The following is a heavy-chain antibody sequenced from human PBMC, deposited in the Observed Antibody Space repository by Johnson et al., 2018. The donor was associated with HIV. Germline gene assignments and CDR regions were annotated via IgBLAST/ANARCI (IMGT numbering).Heavy chain of an antibody. CDR2: ISYDGSIK. D-gene: IGHD1-1*01. J-gene: IGHJ3*02. CDR1: GFTFSSYA. CDR3: AREGTLGAFDI. V-gene: IGHV3-30-3*01. Sequence: QVQLVESGGGVVQPGRSLRLSCAASGFTFSSYAMHWVRQAPGKGLEWVAVISYDGSIKYYADSVKGRFTISRDNSKNTLYLQMNSLRAEDTAVYYCAREGTLGAFDIWGQGTMVTVSS.